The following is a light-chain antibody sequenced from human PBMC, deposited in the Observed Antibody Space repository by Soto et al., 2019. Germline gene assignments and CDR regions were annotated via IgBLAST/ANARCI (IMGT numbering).Light chain of an antibody. CDR2: LNSDGRH. Sequence: QPVLTQSPSASASLGASVKLTCTLSSGHSNYAIAWHQQQPEKGPRYLMKLNSDGRHRKGDGIPDRFSGSSSGAERYLTISSLQSEDEADYYCQTWGTGIRVFGTGTKLTVL. CDR1: SGHSNYA. CDR3: QTWGTGIRV. V-gene: IGLV4-69*01. J-gene: IGLJ1*01.